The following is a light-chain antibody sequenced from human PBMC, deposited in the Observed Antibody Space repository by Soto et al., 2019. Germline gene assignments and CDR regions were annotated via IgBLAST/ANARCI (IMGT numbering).Light chain of an antibody. CDR1: QSLLYSSNNKNY. J-gene: IGKJ1*01. CDR2: WAS. Sequence: DIVMTQSPDSLAVSLGERAAINCKSSQSLLYSSNNKNYLAWYQQKPGQPPKLLISWASARESGVPDRFSGSGSGTDFTLTITSLQAEDVAIYYCQQYFTTPPWTFGQGTQVEIK. CDR3: QQYFTTPPWT. V-gene: IGKV4-1*01.